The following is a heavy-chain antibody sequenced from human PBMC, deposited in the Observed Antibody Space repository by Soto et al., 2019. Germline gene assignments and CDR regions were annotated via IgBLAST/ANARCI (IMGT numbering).Heavy chain of an antibody. D-gene: IGHD5-12*01. CDR2: INPILGTP. Sequence: QVQLVQSGAEVKKPGSSVKVSCKASGATYSTSAISWVRQAPGQGLEWMGGINPILGTPDYAHKFQGRVTIPADESTSTVYMELGSLRSEDTALYFCARGGVDVVATSAFDYWGQGTLVTVSS. CDR3: ARGGVDVVATSAFDY. CDR1: GATYSTSA. V-gene: IGHV1-69*01. J-gene: IGHJ4*02.